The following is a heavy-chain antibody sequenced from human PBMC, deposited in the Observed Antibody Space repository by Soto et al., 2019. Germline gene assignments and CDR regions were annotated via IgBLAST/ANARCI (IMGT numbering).Heavy chain of an antibody. Sequence: RQAPLKGLEMMEGFDPEYGETIYAQKFQGRVTMTEYTSTDTPYMKPSSLRSETTALYYCATDRSGDTIWDFDHWGQGTLVTVSS. J-gene: IGHJ4*02. D-gene: IGHD3-3*01. CDR2: FDPEYGET. V-gene: IGHV1-24*01. CDR3: ATDRSGDTIWDFDH.